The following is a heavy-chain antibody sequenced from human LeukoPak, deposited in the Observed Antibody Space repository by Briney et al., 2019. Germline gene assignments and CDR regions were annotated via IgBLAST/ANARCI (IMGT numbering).Heavy chain of an antibody. CDR1: GYSFTSYW. Sequence: KGGESLKISCQGSGYSFTSYWIGWVRQLPGKGLEWMGIIYPGDSDTRYSPSFQGQVTISADKSISTAYLQWSSLKASDTAKYYCARHPNGHRGYSYGYLGYWGQGTLVTVSS. V-gene: IGHV5-51*01. D-gene: IGHD5-18*01. J-gene: IGHJ4*02. CDR2: IYPGDSDT. CDR3: ARHPNGHRGYSYGYLGY.